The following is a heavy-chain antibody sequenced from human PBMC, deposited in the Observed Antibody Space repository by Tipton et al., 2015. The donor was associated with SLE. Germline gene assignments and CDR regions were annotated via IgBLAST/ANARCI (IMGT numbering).Heavy chain of an antibody. V-gene: IGHV3-30*02. CDR2: IRYDESNK. Sequence: SLRLSCAASGFTFSSYGMHWVRRAPGKGLEWLAFIRYDESNKHYADSVKGRFTISRDNSKNTLYLQMNSLRTEDTAVYYCVKAFGAYDVDVWGPGTPVTVSS. D-gene: IGHD3-16*01. CDR1: GFTFSSYG. CDR3: VKAFGAYDVDV. J-gene: IGHJ6*02.